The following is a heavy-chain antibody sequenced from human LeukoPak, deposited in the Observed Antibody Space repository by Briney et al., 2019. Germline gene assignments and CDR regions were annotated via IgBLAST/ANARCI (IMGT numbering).Heavy chain of an antibody. V-gene: IGHV4-30-4*01. Sequence: SETLSLTCTVSGGSISSGDYYWSWIRQPPGKGLEWIGYIYYSGSTYYNPSLKSRVTISVDTSKNQFSLKLSSVTAADTAVYYCARRRDHDKDNYYGSGSYLWGQGTLVTVSS. CDR2: IYYSGST. CDR1: GGSISSGDYY. D-gene: IGHD3-10*01. CDR3: ARRRDHDKDNYYGSGSYL. J-gene: IGHJ4*02.